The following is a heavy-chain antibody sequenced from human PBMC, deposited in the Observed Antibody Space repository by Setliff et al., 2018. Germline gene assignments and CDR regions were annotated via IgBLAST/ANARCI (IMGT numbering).Heavy chain of an antibody. Sequence: PSETLSLTCTVSGGSISNTYYYWGWIRQPPGKGLEWIGRIYYRGDTYYNASLKGRLTISVDTAQNQFSLRLTSVTAADTAVYYCARTGTHRYFDYWGQGALVTVSS. D-gene: IGHD1-1*01. CDR2: IYYRGDT. V-gene: IGHV4-39*01. J-gene: IGHJ4*02. CDR1: GGSISNTYYY. CDR3: ARTGTHRYFDY.